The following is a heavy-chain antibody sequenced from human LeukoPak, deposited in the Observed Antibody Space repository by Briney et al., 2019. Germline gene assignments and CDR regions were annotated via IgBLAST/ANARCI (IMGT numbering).Heavy chain of an antibody. Sequence: SVKVSCKASGGTFSSYAISWVRQAPGQGLEWMGRIIPIFGTANYAQKFQGRVTITTDESTSTAYMELSSLRSGDTAVYYCARDFDCSGGSCHYYFDYWGQGTLVTVSS. CDR2: IIPIFGTA. J-gene: IGHJ4*02. CDR3: ARDFDCSGGSCHYYFDY. D-gene: IGHD2-15*01. CDR1: GGTFSSYA. V-gene: IGHV1-69*05.